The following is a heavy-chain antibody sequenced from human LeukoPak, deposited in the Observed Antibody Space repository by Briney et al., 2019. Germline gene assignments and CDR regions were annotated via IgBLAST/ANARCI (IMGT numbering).Heavy chain of an antibody. D-gene: IGHD5-24*01. V-gene: IGHV4-34*01. CDR3: ARVAQGRWLQLSAYYYYYYYMNV. J-gene: IGHJ6*03. CDR1: GGSFSGYY. CDR2: INQSGST. Sequence: PSEPLSLTCSVSGGSFSGYYWSWIRQPPGKGLEWIGEINQSGSTNYNPSLKSRVTISVDTSKNQFSLELSSVTAADTAVYYCARVAQGRWLQLSAYYYYYYYMNVWGKGTTVTVSS.